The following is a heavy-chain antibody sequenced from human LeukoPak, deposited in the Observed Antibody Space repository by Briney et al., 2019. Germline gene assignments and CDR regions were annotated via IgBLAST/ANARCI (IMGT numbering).Heavy chain of an antibody. CDR3: ARDITIAARASDYFDY. D-gene: IGHD6-6*01. CDR2: ISAYNGDT. CDR1: GYTFTHHG. Sequence: ASVKVSCKASGYTFTHHGISWVRQAPGQGLEWMGWISAYNGDTIYARRFQGRVTMTTDTSTSTAYMELRSLRSDDTAVYYCARDITIAARASDYFDYWGQGTLVTVSS. V-gene: IGHV1-18*04. J-gene: IGHJ4*02.